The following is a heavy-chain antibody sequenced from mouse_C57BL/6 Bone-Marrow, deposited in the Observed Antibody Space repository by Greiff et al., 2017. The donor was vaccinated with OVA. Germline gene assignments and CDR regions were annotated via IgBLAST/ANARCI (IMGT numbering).Heavy chain of an antibody. Sequence: DVKLQESGPELVKPGASVKIPCKASGYTFTDYNMDWVKQSHGKSLEWIGDINPNNGGTIYNQKFKGKATLTVDKSSSTAYMELRSLTSEDTAVYYCARRRTGTKAWFAYWGQGTLVTVSA. CDR3: ARRRTGTKAWFAY. D-gene: IGHD4-1*01. CDR1: GYTFTDYN. V-gene: IGHV1-18*01. CDR2: INPNNGGT. J-gene: IGHJ3*01.